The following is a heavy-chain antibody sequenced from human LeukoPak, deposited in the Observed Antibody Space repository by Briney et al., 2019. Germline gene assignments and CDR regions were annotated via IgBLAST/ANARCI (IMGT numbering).Heavy chain of an antibody. Sequence: PSEALSLTCTVSGGSISSYYWSWVRQPAGKGLEWIGRIFTSGTTNYNPSLKSRVTISVDTSKNQFSLKLSSVTAADTAVYYCARGPRFGELLWHWFDPWGQGTLVTVSS. V-gene: IGHV4-4*07. CDR3: ARGPRFGELLWHWFDP. J-gene: IGHJ5*02. D-gene: IGHD3-10*01. CDR1: GGSISSYY. CDR2: IFTSGTT.